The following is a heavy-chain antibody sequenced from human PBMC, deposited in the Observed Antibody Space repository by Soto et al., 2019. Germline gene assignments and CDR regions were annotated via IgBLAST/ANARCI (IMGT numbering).Heavy chain of an antibody. D-gene: IGHD2-21*01. CDR1: GFTFSSYA. Sequence: QVQLVESGGGVVQPGRSLRLSCAASGFTFSSYAMHWVRQAPGKGLEWVAVISHDGSNKYYADSVKGRFTISRDNSKNTLYLQMNSLRAEDTAVYYCARAIPDYWGQGTLVTVSS. CDR3: ARAIPDY. V-gene: IGHV3-30-3*01. CDR2: ISHDGSNK. J-gene: IGHJ4*02.